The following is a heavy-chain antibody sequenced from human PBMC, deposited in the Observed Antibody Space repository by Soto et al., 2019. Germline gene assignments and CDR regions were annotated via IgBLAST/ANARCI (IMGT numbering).Heavy chain of an antibody. J-gene: IGHJ6*02. CDR3: ARGLSSGWYSVMDV. V-gene: IGHV3-13*01. Sequence: EVQLVESGGGLVQPGGSLRLSCAASGFTFSSYDMHWVRQATGKGLEWVSAIGTAGDTYYPGSVKGRFTISRENAKNSLYLQRNSGSAGDRVVYYCARGLSSGWYSVMDVWGQGPTATVSS. CDR1: GFTFSSYD. D-gene: IGHD6-19*01. CDR2: IGTAGDT.